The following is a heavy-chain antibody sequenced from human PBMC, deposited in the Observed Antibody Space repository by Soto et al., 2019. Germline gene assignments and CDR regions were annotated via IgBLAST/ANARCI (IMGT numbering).Heavy chain of an antibody. Sequence: SETLSLTCTVSGDSMNSHYWSWIRQPPGKGLEWIGFISYSGSTDYSPSLKSRVTISVDTSKKQFSVRLRSVTAADTAVYFCARALYGSGTYYPDYWGQGTLVTVSS. D-gene: IGHD3-10*01. CDR1: GDSMNSHY. CDR2: ISYSGST. V-gene: IGHV4-59*11. CDR3: ARALYGSGTYYPDY. J-gene: IGHJ4*02.